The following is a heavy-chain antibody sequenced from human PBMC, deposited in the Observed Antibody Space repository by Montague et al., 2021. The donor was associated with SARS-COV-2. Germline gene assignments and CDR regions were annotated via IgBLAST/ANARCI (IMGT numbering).Heavy chain of an antibody. CDR1: GFTFTTFSTYT. D-gene: IGHD6-19*01. V-gene: IGHV3-30*04. Sequence: SLRLSCAVSGFTFTTFSTYTMHWVRQAPGKGLEWVAFISYDGGEKFYADSVKGRFTISRDNSKNTLHLQMNSLKAEDTAVYYCAREGYTSGWYPSYYFDYWGQGTPVTVSS. J-gene: IGHJ4*02. CDR2: ISYDGGEK. CDR3: AREGYTSGWYPSYYFDY.